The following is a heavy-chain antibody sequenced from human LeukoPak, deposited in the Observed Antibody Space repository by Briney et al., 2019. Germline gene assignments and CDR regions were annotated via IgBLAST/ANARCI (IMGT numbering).Heavy chain of an antibody. CDR1: GYTFTSYY. CDR2: INPSGGST. CDR3: ARGPRYYDYVWGSYRSYYFDY. V-gene: IGHV1-46*01. Sequence: AASVKVSCKASGYTFTSYYMHWVRQAPGQGLEWMGIINPSGGSTSYAQKFQGRVTMTRDTSTSTVYMELSSLRSEDTAVYYCARGPRYYDYVWGSYRSYYFDYWGQGTLVTVSS. J-gene: IGHJ4*02. D-gene: IGHD3-16*02.